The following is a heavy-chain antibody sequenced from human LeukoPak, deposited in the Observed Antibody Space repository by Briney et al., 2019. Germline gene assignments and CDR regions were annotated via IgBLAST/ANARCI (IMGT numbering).Heavy chain of an antibody. D-gene: IGHD1-26*01. CDR3: AKDWGSGSYQPDAFDI. Sequence: PGGSLRLSCAASGFTFSSYAMSWVRQAPGKGLEWVPAISGSGGSTYYADSVKGRFTISRDNSKNTLYLQMNSLRAEDTAVYYCAKDWGSGSYQPDAFDIWGQGTMVTVSS. CDR2: ISGSGGST. J-gene: IGHJ3*02. CDR1: GFTFSSYA. V-gene: IGHV3-23*01.